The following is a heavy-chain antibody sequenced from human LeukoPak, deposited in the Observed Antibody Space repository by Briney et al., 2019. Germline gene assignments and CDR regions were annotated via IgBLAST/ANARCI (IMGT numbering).Heavy chain of an antibody. D-gene: IGHD4-11*01. Sequence: SETLSLTCTVSGGSISSSSYYWGWIRQPPGKGLEWIGSIYYSGSTYYNPSLKSRVTISVDTSKNQFSLKLSSVTAADTAVYYCARHPGFYGNYPRDYWGQGTLVTVSS. CDR2: IYYSGST. V-gene: IGHV4-39*01. CDR1: GGSISSSSYY. CDR3: ARHPGFYGNYPRDY. J-gene: IGHJ4*02.